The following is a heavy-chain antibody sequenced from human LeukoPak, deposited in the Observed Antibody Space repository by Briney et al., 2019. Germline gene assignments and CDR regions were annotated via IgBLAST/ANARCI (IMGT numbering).Heavy chain of an antibody. D-gene: IGHD5-12*01. V-gene: IGHV4-39*07. J-gene: IGHJ4*02. CDR1: GGSISSSSYY. Sequence: SETLSLTCTVSGGSISSSSYYWGWIRQPPGKGLEWIGSIYYSGSTYYNPSLKSRVTISGDTSKNQFSLKLSSVTAADTAVYFCARAGETGYDYWRIEHWGQGTLVTVSS. CDR2: IYYSGST. CDR3: ARAGETGYDYWRIEH.